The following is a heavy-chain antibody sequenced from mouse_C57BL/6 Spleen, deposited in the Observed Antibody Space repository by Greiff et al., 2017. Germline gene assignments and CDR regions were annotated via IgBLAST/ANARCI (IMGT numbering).Heavy chain of an antibody. V-gene: IGHV1-80*01. J-gene: IGHJ4*01. Sequence: VKVVESGAELVKPGASVKISCKASGYAFSSYWMNWVKQRPGKGLEWIGQIYPGDGDTNYNGKFKGKATLTADKSSSTAYMQLSSLTSEDSAVYFCARLRDYYGSPYAMDYWGQGTSVTVSS. D-gene: IGHD1-1*01. CDR3: ARLRDYYGSPYAMDY. CDR1: GYAFSSYW. CDR2: IYPGDGDT.